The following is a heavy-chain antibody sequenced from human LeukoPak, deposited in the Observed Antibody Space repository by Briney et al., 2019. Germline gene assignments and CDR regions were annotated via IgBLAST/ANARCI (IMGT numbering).Heavy chain of an antibody. V-gene: IGHV4-34*01. Sequence: PSETLSLTCAVYGGSFSGYYWSWIRQPPGKEPEWIGEINHSGSTNYNPSLKSRVTISVDTSKNQFSLKLSSVTAADTAVYDCASARWEQPFDPWGQGTLVTVSS. J-gene: IGHJ5*02. CDR1: GGSFSGYY. CDR3: ASARWEQPFDP. CDR2: INHSGST. D-gene: IGHD1-26*01.